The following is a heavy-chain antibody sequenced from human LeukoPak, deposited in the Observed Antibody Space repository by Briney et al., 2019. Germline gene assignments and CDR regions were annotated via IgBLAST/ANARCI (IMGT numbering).Heavy chain of an antibody. CDR1: GYTFTSYG. CDR3: ARDSRTGLSAFDI. Sequence: ASVKASCKASGYTFTSYGVSWVRQAPGQGLEWMGWISAYNGNTNYAQKLQGRVTMTTDTSTSTAYMELRSLGSDDTAVYYCARDSRTGLSAFDIWGQGTMVTVSS. V-gene: IGHV1-18*01. D-gene: IGHD1-14*01. J-gene: IGHJ3*02. CDR2: ISAYNGNT.